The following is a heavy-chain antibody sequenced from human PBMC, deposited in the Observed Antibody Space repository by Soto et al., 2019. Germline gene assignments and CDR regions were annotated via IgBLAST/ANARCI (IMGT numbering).Heavy chain of an antibody. CDR1: GFDFSVYW. Sequence: GSLRLSCAASGFDFSVYWMSWVRQAPGKGPEWVANIKFDGSEKQYVDSVKGRFTISRDNARNSVFLQMNSLRAGDTAVYYCVKDGGYCSSATCYSPRNHYFDAWGQGTLVTVSS. J-gene: IGHJ5*02. CDR3: VKDGGYCSSATCYSPRNHYFDA. D-gene: IGHD2-2*01. CDR2: IKFDGSEK. V-gene: IGHV3-7*03.